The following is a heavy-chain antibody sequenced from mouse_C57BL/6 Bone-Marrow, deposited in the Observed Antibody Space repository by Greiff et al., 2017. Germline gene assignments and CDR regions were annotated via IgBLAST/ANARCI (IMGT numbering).Heavy chain of an antibody. J-gene: IGHJ2*01. CDR2: IDPANGNT. V-gene: IGHV14-3*01. CDR1: GFNFKNTY. D-gene: IGHD1-1*01. Sequence: EVQRVESVAELVRPGASVKLSCTASGFNFKNTYMHWVKQRPGQGLEWIGRIDPANGNTKYAPKFQGKATLTADTSSNTAYLQLSSLTSEDTAICYCVSGVYGPFDYWGQGTTLTVSS. CDR3: VSGVYGPFDY.